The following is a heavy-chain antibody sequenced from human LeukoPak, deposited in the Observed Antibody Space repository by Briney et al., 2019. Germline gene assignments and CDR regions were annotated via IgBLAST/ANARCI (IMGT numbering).Heavy chain of an antibody. CDR2: VSSSSSYI. V-gene: IGHV3-21*01. CDR1: GFTFSSYS. D-gene: IGHD2-21*01. J-gene: IGHJ3*02. Sequence: GGSLRLSCAASGFTFSSYSMNWVRQAPGKGLEWVSSVSSSSSYIYYADSVKGRFTISRDNAKNSLYLQMNSLRAEDTAVYYCARVGHIVGYHNDAFDIWGQGTMVTVSS. CDR3: ARVGHIVGYHNDAFDI.